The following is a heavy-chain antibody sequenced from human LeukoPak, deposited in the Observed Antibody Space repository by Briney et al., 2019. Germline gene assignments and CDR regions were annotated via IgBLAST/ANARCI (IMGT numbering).Heavy chain of an antibody. CDR3: ARTDACSGGSCYPYYNWFDP. V-gene: IGHV6-1*01. D-gene: IGHD2-15*01. CDR2: TYYRSKWYN. Sequence: SQTLSLTCAISGDSVSSNSAAWNWIRQSPSRGLEWLGRTYYRSKWYNDYAVSVKSRITINPDTSKNQFSLQLNSVTPEDTAVYYCARTDACSGGSCYPYYNWFDPWGQGTLVTVSS. CDR1: GDSVSSNSAA. J-gene: IGHJ5*02.